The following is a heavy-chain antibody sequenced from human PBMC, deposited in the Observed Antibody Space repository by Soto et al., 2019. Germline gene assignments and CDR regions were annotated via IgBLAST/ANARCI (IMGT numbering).Heavy chain of an antibody. D-gene: IGHD2-15*01. J-gene: IGHJ4*02. Sequence: QVQLVQSGAEVKKPGASVKVSCKASGYTFTSYYMHWVRQAPGQGLEWMGIINPSGGSTSYAQKFQGRVTMTRDTSTSQVYMELSSLRSEDTAVYHCARVYCSGGSCYGIDYWGQGTLVTVSS. CDR2: INPSGGST. V-gene: IGHV1-46*01. CDR1: GYTFTSYY. CDR3: ARVYCSGGSCYGIDY.